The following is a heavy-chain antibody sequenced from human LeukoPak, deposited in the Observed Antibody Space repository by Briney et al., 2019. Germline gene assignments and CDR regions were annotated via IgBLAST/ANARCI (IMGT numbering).Heavy chain of an antibody. D-gene: IGHD6-13*01. CDR3: AGEGSSWYDVY. Sequence: GGSLRLSCAVSGFTFSSYEMNWVRQAPGKGLEWVSYISSSGSTIYYADSVKGRFTISRDNAKNSLYLQMNSLRAEDTAVYYCAGEGSSWYDVYWGQGTLVSVSS. V-gene: IGHV3-48*03. CDR1: GFTFSSYE. CDR2: ISSSGSTI. J-gene: IGHJ4*02.